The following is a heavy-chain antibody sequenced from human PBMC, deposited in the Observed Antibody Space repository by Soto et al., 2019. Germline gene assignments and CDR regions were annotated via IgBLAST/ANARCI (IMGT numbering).Heavy chain of an antibody. Sequence: ASVKVSCKASGYTFTDYGITWVRQAPGQGLEWMGWISAYTGNTNYAQKVQGRVTMSTDTSTSTAYLELRSLRSDDTAVYYCARGPESRSTAYFDYWGQGTLVTVSS. CDR3: ARGPESRSTAYFDY. D-gene: IGHD1-26*01. V-gene: IGHV1-18*01. CDR1: GYTFTDYG. CDR2: ISAYTGNT. J-gene: IGHJ4*02.